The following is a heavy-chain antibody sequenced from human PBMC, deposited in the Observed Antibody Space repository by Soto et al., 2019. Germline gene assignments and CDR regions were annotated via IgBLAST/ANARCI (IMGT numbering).Heavy chain of an antibody. Sequence: GGSLRLSCAASGFTFSDHYMDWVCQAPGKGLEWVGRTRNKANSYTTEYAASVKGRFTISRDDSKNSLYLQMNSLKTEDTAVYYCARDSSGGSGSYDYWGQGTLVTVSS. CDR3: ARDSSGGSGSYDY. CDR1: GFTFSDHY. CDR2: TRNKANSYTT. D-gene: IGHD3-10*01. J-gene: IGHJ4*02. V-gene: IGHV3-72*01.